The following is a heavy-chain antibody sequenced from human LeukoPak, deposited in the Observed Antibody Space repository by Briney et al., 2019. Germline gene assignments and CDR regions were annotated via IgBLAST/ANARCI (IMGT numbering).Heavy chain of an antibody. V-gene: IGHV1-2*02. CDR2: INPNSGGT. J-gene: IGHJ4*02. D-gene: IGHD3-3*01. CDR3: AREPLPYDFWSGRFDY. Sequence: ASVKVSCKASGYTFTGYYMHWVRQAPGQGLEWMGWINPNSGGTNYAQKFQGRVTMTRDTSISTAYMELSRLRSDDTAVYYCAREPLPYDFWSGRFDYWGQGTLVTVSS. CDR1: GYTFTGYY.